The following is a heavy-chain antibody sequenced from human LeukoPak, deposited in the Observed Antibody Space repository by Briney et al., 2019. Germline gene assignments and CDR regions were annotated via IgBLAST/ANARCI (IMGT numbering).Heavy chain of an antibody. V-gene: IGHV3-7*01. CDR1: GFTFSDFW. D-gene: IGHD1-1*01. J-gene: IGHJ4*02. CDR3: AIATTGRGAFGS. CDR2: TNEAGGDK. Sequence: PGGSLRLSCAASGFTFSDFWMSWVRQAPGKGLECVASTNEAGGDKLYVDSVKGRFTISRDNSKNSLPLQMNSLTAEDTAIYYCAIATTGRGAFGSWGQGTLVSVSS.